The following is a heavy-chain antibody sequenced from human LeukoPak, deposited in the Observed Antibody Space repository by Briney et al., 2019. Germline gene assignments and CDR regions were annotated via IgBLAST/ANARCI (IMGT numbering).Heavy chain of an antibody. CDR2: IYTRGST. Sequence: SETLSLTCTVSDDSISSGSYCWSWIRQPAGKGLEWIGRIYTRGSTTYNPSLKSRVTMSLDTSKKQFSLNLNSVTAADTAVYYCARDEIYIAAAGFYWGQGTLVTVSS. D-gene: IGHD6-25*01. CDR1: DDSISSGSYC. CDR3: ARDEIYIAAAGFY. V-gene: IGHV4-61*02. J-gene: IGHJ4*02.